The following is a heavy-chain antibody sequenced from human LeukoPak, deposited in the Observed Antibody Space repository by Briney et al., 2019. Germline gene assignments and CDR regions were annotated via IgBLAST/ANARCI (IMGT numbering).Heavy chain of an antibody. Sequence: ASVKVSCKASGYTFTGYYMHWVRQAPGQGLEWMGWINPNSGGTNYAQKFQGRVTMTRDTSISTAYMELSRLRSDDTAVYYCARDRITFGGVMSMDVWGQGTTATVSS. CDR2: INPNSGGT. CDR1: GYTFTGYY. V-gene: IGHV1-2*02. D-gene: IGHD3-16*01. J-gene: IGHJ6*02. CDR3: ARDRITFGGVMSMDV.